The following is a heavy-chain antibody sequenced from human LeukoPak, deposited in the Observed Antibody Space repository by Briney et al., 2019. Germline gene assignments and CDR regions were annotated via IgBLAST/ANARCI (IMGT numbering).Heavy chain of an antibody. CDR2: IYQSGST. CDR3: ARERCCDAFDI. V-gene: IGHV4-38-2*02. J-gene: IGHJ3*02. CDR1: GYSIRNGYN. Sequence: AETLSLTCTVSGYSIRNGYNWGWIRLSPGKGLEWLGSIYQSGSTYDNPSLKSRVTLSIDTSKNQFSLKLSAVTAADTAVYYCARERCCDAFDIWGQGTMVTVSS. D-gene: IGHD4-17*01.